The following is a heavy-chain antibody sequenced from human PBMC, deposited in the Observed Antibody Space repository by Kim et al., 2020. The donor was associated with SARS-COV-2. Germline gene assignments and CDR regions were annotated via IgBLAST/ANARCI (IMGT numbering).Heavy chain of an antibody. Sequence: GGSLRLSCVASDFDVNTMSWVRQAPGKGLEWVSFVFSGGETSYAESVRGRFTISRDTPEKRVSLQMDSLRAEDTAIYYCVRLRDYRVEAWGQGTTVTVSS. J-gene: IGHJ6*02. CDR1: DFDVNT. CDR2: VFSGGET. D-gene: IGHD3-16*01. V-gene: IGHV3-53*01. CDR3: VRLRDYRVEA.